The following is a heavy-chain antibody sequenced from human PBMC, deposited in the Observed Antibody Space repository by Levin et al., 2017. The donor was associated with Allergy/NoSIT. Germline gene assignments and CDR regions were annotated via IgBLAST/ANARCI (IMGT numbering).Heavy chain of an antibody. V-gene: IGHV4-59*01. CDR1: GGSISSYY. J-gene: IGHJ4*02. D-gene: IGHD3-22*01. CDR2: IYYSGST. CDR3: ASSATDRASRPLDY. Sequence: PSETLSLTCTVSGGSISSYYWSWIRQPPGKGLEWIGYIYYSGSTNYNPSLKSRVTISVDTSKNQFSLKLSSVTAADTAVYYCASSATDRASRPLDYWGQGTLVTVSS.